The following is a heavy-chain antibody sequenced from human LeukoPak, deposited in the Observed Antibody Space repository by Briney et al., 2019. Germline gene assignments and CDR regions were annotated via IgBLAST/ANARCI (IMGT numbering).Heavy chain of an antibody. V-gene: IGHV3-9*01. D-gene: IGHD3-10*01. CDR2: ISGNSGTI. J-gene: IGHJ6*02. CDR1: GFTFDDYA. Sequence: PGRSLRLSCAASGFTFDDYAMHWVRQAPGKGLEWVSGISGNSGTIGYAGSVKGRFTISRDNDKNTLYPQMNSLRPEDTALYYCAKEMVRGVIIIGRGMDVWGQGTTVTVSS. CDR3: AKEMVRGVIIIGRGMDV.